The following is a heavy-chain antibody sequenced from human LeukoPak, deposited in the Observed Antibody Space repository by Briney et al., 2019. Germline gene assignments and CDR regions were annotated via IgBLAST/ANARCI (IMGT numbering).Heavy chain of an antibody. V-gene: IGHV4-30-2*01. CDR1: GGSISSGGYY. CDR3: ARDLGIAAAGTAFDI. J-gene: IGHJ3*02. Sequence: SETLSLTCTVSGGSISSGGYYWSWIRQPPGKGLEWIGYIYHSGSTYYNPSLKSRVTISVDRSKNQFSLKLSSVTAADTAVYYCARDLGIAAAGTAFDIWAKGQWSPSPQ. D-gene: IGHD6-13*01. CDR2: IYHSGST.